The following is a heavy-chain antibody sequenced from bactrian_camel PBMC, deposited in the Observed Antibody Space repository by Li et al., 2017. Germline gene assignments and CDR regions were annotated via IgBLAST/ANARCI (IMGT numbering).Heavy chain of an antibody. J-gene: IGHJ4*01. D-gene: IGHD1*01. V-gene: IGHV3S40*01. Sequence: DVQLVESGGGSVQAGGSLRLSCAASGYTYSSNCMGWFRQAPGTTREAVASIYTGNGAPFFADAVKGRFTISHDAAKNSIDLQMNSLKPDDTAVYYCAATGQMLSVAGCRTQGTQVTVS. CDR2: IYTGNGAP. CDR1: GYTYSSNC.